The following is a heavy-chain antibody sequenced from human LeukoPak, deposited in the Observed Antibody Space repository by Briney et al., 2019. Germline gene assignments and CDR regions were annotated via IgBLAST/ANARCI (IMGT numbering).Heavy chain of an antibody. CDR2: IYYSGSS. D-gene: IGHD6-13*01. J-gene: IGHJ4*02. CDR3: ARHGTIAAAGYFDY. V-gene: IGHV4-59*01. Sequence: KASETLSLTCTVSGGSTSSYYWSWIRQPPGKGLEWIGYIYYSGSSNYNPSLKSRVTMLVDTSKNQFSLKLNSVTAADTAVYYCARHGTIAAAGYFDYWGQGTLVTVSS. CDR1: GGSTSSYY.